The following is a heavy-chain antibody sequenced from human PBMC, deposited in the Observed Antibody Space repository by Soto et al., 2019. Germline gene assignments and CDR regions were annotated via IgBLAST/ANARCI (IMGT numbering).Heavy chain of an antibody. CDR2: ISSSGYI. V-gene: IGHV3-21*01. J-gene: IGHJ6*02. Sequence: HSGAASGVNFTSTPCTWVRQAPGKRLEWLSSISSSGYIFSTDSVRGRFTISRDNAKNSVYLQINSLRAEDMAAYFCARDCRGGSCGTWVDVWVQ. CDR3: ARDCRGGSCGTWVDV. D-gene: IGHD2-15*01. CDR1: GVNFTSTP.